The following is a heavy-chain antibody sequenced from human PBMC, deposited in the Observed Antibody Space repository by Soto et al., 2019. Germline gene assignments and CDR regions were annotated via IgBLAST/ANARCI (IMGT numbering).Heavy chain of an antibody. CDR2: INPATGAA. V-gene: IGHV1-2*02. CDR3: ARGGGVGVAGSAAFDM. CDR1: GYPVTAYY. Sequence: QLHLVQSGAVVKKPGASVTVSCSASGYPVTAYYMHWVRQAPGRGLEWMGGINPATGAAKYTQTFPGRVTMTRDPSTRTVFMELSGLTSEDTAVFYCARGGGVGVAGSAAFDMWGQGTLVTVSS. D-gene: IGHD3-3*01. J-gene: IGHJ3*02.